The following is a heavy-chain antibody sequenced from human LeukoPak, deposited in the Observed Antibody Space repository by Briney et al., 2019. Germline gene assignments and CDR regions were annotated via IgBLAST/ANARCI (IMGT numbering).Heavy chain of an antibody. CDR3: ARDSEWLRFNPFGP. CDR2: INTNTGNP. Sequence: GASVKVSCKASGYTFTSYAMNWVRQAPGQGLEWMGWINTNTGNPTYAQGFTGRFVFSLDTSVSTAYLQISSLKAEDTAVYYCARDSEWLRFNPFGPWGQGTLVTVSS. V-gene: IGHV7-4-1*02. J-gene: IGHJ5*02. CDR1: GYTFTSYA. D-gene: IGHD5-12*01.